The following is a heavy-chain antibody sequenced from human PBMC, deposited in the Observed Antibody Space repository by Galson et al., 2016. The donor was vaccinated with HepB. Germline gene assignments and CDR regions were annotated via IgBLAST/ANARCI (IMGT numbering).Heavy chain of an antibody. J-gene: IGHJ4*02. CDR1: GFTFNIYT. Sequence: SLRLSCAASGFTFNIYTMNWVRQAPGKGLEWVSSISSGTSYIYYADSVKGRFTISRDDAKNSLYLQMNSLRAEDAGVYYCARDAGSHYVNSFDYWSQGTLVTVSS. CDR2: ISSGTSYI. V-gene: IGHV3-21*01. CDR3: ARDAGSHYVNSFDY. D-gene: IGHD1-26*01.